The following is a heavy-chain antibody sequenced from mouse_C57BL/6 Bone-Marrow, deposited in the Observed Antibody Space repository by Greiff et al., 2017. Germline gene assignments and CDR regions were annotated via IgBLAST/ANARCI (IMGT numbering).Heavy chain of an antibody. Sequence: VQLQQSGAELVRPGASVKLSCTASGFNIKDDYMHWVKQRPEQGLEWIGWIDPENGDTEYASKFQGKATITADPSSNTAYLPLSSLTSEDTAVYYCTFDYYCGSSYGFAYWGQGTLVTVSA. D-gene: IGHD1-1*01. CDR1: GFNIKDDY. CDR2: IDPENGDT. CDR3: TFDYYCGSSYGFAY. V-gene: IGHV14-4*01. J-gene: IGHJ3*01.